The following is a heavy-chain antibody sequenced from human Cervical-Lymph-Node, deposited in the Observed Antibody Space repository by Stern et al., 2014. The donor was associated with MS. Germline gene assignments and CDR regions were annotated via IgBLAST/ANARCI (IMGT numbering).Heavy chain of an antibody. CDR3: ARAIFGVNTAAMAPDAFDA. Sequence: VQLVESGGGLIQPGGSLRLSCAAPGFTVSNNYMSWVRQAPGKGLEWVSLIYTDDSTYYAGSVQGRFTIFRDSYKNKLVLQMNSLRAEDTAVYYCARAIFGVNTAAMAPDAFDAWGQGTMVTVSS. J-gene: IGHJ3*01. D-gene: IGHD3-3*01. V-gene: IGHV3-53*01. CDR1: GFTVSNNY. CDR2: IYTDDST.